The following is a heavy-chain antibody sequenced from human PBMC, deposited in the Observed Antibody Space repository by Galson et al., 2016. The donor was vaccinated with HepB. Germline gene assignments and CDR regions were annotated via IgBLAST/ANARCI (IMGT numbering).Heavy chain of an antibody. CDR2: ISASSSYV. V-gene: IGHV3-21*01. J-gene: IGHJ6*02. CDR1: GFKFGSYS. Sequence: SLRLSCAVSGFKFGSYSMHWVRQAPGKGLEWVSSISASSSYVDYADSVKGRFTISRDNAKSSLFLQMNSRRADDTAVYYCARDKGGSEFTLFGVLLDVWGQGTTVTVSS. CDR3: ARDKGGSEFTLFGVLLDV. D-gene: IGHD3-3*01.